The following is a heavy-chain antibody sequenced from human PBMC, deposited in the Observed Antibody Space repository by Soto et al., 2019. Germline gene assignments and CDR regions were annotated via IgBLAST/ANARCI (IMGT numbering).Heavy chain of an antibody. CDR3: TSSRYCSGGSCY. D-gene: IGHD2-15*01. Sequence: PGGALRPSCGASGATFSGSAVHWGRPASGKGLEWVGRMRSKANNYATAYAASVKGRFTISRDDSTNTAYLQMNSLKTEDTAVYYCTSSRYCSGGSCYWGQGTLVTVSS. CDR2: MRSKANNYAT. CDR1: GATFSGSA. J-gene: IGHJ4*02. V-gene: IGHV3-73*01.